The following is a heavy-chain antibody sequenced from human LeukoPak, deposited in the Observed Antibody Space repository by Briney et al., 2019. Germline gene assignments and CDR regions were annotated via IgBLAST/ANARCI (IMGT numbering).Heavy chain of an antibody. CDR2: INPNSGGT. D-gene: IGHD1-20*01. Sequence: GASVNVSCKASGYTFTGYYMHGVRQAPGQGLEWMGWINPNSGGTNYAQKFQGRVTMTRDTSISTAYMELSRLRSDDTAVYYCARQYNWNPMIWFDPWGQGTLVTVSS. J-gene: IGHJ5*02. CDR3: ARQYNWNPMIWFDP. V-gene: IGHV1-2*02. CDR1: GYTFTGYY.